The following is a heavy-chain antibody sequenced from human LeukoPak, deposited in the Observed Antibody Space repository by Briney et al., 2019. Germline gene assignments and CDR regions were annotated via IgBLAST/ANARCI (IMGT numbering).Heavy chain of an antibody. CDR1: GGSISSYY. D-gene: IGHD3-22*01. CDR2: IYYSGST. Sequence: PSETLSLTCTVSGGSISSYYWSWIRQPPGKGLEWIGYIYYSGSTNYNPSLKNRVTISVDTSKNQFSLKLSSVTAADTAVYYCARGLTTYYDRSGDDYWGQGTLVTVSS. CDR3: ARGLTTYYDRSGDDY. J-gene: IGHJ4*02. V-gene: IGHV4-59*01.